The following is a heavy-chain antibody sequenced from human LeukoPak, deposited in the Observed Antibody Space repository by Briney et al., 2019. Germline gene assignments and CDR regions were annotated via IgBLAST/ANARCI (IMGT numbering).Heavy chain of an antibody. Sequence: PGGSLRLSCAASGFTFSSYNINWVRQAPGKGLEWVSYINSSSSIIYYADSVTGRFTISRDNAKNSLYLQMNSLRAEDTAVYYCARDLTVPTSMDVWGKGTTVTVSS. J-gene: IGHJ6*04. D-gene: IGHD2-2*01. V-gene: IGHV3-48*01. CDR2: INSSSSII. CDR3: ARDLTVPTSMDV. CDR1: GFTFSSYN.